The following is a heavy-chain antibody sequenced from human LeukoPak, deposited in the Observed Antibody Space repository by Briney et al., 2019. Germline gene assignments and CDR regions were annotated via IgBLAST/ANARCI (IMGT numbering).Heavy chain of an antibody. CDR1: GFTFKLYW. V-gene: IGHV3-74*01. CDR2: INDDGSDT. Sequence: GGSLRLSCAASGFTFKLYWMHWVRQVPGKRPVWVSRINDDGSDTIYADSVRGRFTISRDNAKNTVYLQMNNLRAEDTAVYYCVRGGPSTWSWGQGTLVTVSS. D-gene: IGHD2-15*01. J-gene: IGHJ5*02. CDR3: VRGGPSTWS.